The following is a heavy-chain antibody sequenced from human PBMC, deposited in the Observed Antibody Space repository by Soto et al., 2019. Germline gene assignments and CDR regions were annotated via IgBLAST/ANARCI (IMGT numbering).Heavy chain of an antibody. CDR3: ANKGGMDV. Sequence: QPGGSLRLSCAASGFTFSSYGMHWVRQAPGKGLEWVAVISYDGSNKYYADSVKGRFTISRDNSKNTLYLQMNSLRAEDTAVYYCANKGGMDVWGQGTTVTVSS. J-gene: IGHJ6*02. CDR2: ISYDGSNK. CDR1: GFTFSSYG. V-gene: IGHV3-30*18.